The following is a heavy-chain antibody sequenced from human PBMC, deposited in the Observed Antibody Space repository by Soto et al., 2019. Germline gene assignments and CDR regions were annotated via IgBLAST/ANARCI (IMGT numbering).Heavy chain of an antibody. CDR2: IFPIFGTA. J-gene: IGHJ5*02. V-gene: IGHV1-69*01. D-gene: IGHD3-3*01. CDR1: GGTFSSYA. CDR3: ARGFWSGYVPYNWFDP. Sequence: QVQLVQSGAEVKKPGSSVKVSCKASGGTFSSYAISWVRQAPGQGLEWMGGIFPIFGTANYAQKFQGRVTITADESTSTAYMELSSLRSEDTAVYYCARGFWSGYVPYNWFDPWGQGTLVTVSS.